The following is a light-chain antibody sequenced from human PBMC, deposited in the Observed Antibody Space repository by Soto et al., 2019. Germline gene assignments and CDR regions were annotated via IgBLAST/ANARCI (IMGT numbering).Light chain of an antibody. CDR3: QQIYSTPWT. CDR1: QSISSY. CDR2: AAS. V-gene: IGKV1-39*01. J-gene: IGKJ1*01. Sequence: DIQMTQSPSSLSASVGDRVTITCRASQSISSYLNWYQQKPGQAPKLLIYAASSLQSGVPSRFSGSGSGTDFTLTISSLQPEDFATYYCQQIYSTPWTFGQGTKVEIK.